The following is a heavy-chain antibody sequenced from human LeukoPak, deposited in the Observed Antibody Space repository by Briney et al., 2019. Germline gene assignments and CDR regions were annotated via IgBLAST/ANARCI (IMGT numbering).Heavy chain of an antibody. CDR3: AKFAYGGDCYNALLRPYYFDY. CDR1: GFTFSSYA. Sequence: PGGSLRLSCAASGFTFSSYAMSWVRQAPGKGLEWVSAISGSGGSTYYADSVKGRFTISRDNSKNTLYLQMNSLRAEDTAVYYCAKFAYGGDCYNALLRPYYFDYWGQGTLVTVSS. J-gene: IGHJ4*02. CDR2: ISGSGGST. D-gene: IGHD2-21*02. V-gene: IGHV3-23*01.